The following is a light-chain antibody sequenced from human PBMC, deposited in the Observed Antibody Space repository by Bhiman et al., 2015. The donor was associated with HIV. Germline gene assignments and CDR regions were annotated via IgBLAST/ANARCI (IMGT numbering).Light chain of an antibody. CDR1: STDIGAYDY. CDR2: DVS. V-gene: IGLV2-14*03. J-gene: IGLJ1*01. CDR3: SSSSSRIVGI. Sequence: QSALTQPASVSGSPGQPITISCTGSSTDIGAYDYVSWYQQYPGKAPKLIIYDVSTRPSGVSSHFSGSKSGNTASLTISGLQPDDEAIYYCSSSSSRIVGILGTRTTVTVL.